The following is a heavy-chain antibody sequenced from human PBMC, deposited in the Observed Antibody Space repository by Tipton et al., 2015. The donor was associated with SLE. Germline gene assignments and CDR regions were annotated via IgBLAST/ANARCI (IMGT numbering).Heavy chain of an antibody. V-gene: IGHV4-59*05. CDR1: GASINSNY. Sequence: TLSLTCTVSGASINSNYWTWIRQPPGKGLEWIGSIHYSGTTYYNPSLNSRFTISVDTSKNQFSLKVTSVTATDTAVYYCARDWVVGATLDRFDPWGQGTLVTVSS. J-gene: IGHJ5*02. D-gene: IGHD1-26*01. CDR3: ARDWVVGATLDRFDP. CDR2: IHYSGTT.